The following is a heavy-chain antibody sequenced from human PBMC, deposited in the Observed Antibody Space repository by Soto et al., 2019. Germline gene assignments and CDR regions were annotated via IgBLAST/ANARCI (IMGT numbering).Heavy chain of an antibody. CDR2: IYYSGST. D-gene: IGHD3-10*01. CDR1: GGSISSGGYY. Sequence: SETLSLTCTVSGGSISSGGYYWSWIRQHPGKGLEWIGYIYYSGSTYYNPSLKSRVTISVDTSKNQFSLKLSSVTAADTAVYYCARDSHYGSGNFGYWGQGTLVTVSS. V-gene: IGHV4-31*03. J-gene: IGHJ4*02. CDR3: ARDSHYGSGNFGY.